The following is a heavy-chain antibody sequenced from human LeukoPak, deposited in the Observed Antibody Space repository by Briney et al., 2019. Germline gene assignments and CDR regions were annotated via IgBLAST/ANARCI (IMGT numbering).Heavy chain of an antibody. V-gene: IGHV3-48*03. Sequence: GESLRLSCAPSGFTFSSYEMNWLRHPPGEGLEWVSYISSSGSTIYYADSVKGRFTISRDNAKNSLYLQMNSLRAEDTAVYYCAREVGDYYFDYWGQGTLVTVSS. D-gene: IGHD2-15*01. CDR2: ISSSGSTI. CDR3: AREVGDYYFDY. J-gene: IGHJ4*02. CDR1: GFTFSSYE.